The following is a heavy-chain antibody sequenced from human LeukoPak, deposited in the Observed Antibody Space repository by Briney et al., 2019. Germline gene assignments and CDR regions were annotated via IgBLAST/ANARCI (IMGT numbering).Heavy chain of an antibody. Sequence: ASVKVSCKASGYTFTSYGISWVRQAPGQGLEWMGWISACNGNTNYAQKLQGRVTMTTDTSTSTAYMELRSLRSDDTAVYYCARGPPIVVVTAMGGFDYWGQGTLVTVSS. CDR1: GYTFTSYG. CDR3: ARGPPIVVVTAMGGFDY. D-gene: IGHD2-21*02. CDR2: ISACNGNT. V-gene: IGHV1-18*01. J-gene: IGHJ4*02.